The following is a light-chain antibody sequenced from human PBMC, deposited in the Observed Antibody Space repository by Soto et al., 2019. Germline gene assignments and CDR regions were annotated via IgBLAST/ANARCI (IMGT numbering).Light chain of an antibody. CDR2: GAS. V-gene: IGKV3-20*01. CDR3: QQYGSSGT. CDR1: QSVSNNY. J-gene: IGKJ1*01. Sequence: TRSPATLSITPGERATLSCRASQSVSNNYLAWYQQKPGQAPRLLIYGASNRATGIPDRFSGSGSGTDFTLTISRLEPEDFAVYYCQQYGSSGTFLQGTKEDIK.